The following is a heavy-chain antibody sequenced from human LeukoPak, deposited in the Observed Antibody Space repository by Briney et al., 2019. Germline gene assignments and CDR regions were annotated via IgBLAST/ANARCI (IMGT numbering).Heavy chain of an antibody. Sequence: ASVKVSCKASGYTFTSYGISWVRQAPGQGLEWMGWISAYNGNTNYAQKLQGRVTMTTDTSTSTAYMELRSLRSDDTAVYYCARDLQCDFWSGYYFRTGGAFDIWGQGTMVTVSS. D-gene: IGHD3-3*01. CDR1: GYTFTSYG. V-gene: IGHV1-18*01. CDR2: ISAYNGNT. CDR3: ARDLQCDFWSGYYFRTGGAFDI. J-gene: IGHJ3*02.